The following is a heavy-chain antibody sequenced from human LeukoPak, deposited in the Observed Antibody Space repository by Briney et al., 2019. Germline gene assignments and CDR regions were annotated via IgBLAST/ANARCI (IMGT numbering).Heavy chain of an antibody. CDR1: GFTFDDYA. D-gene: IGHD1-26*01. Sequence: PGGSLRLSCAASGFTFDDYAMHWVRQAPGKGLEWVSGISWNSGSIGYADSVKGRFTISRDNSKNTLYLQMNSLRAEDTAVYYCARDPHYRGYFDYWGQGTLVTVSS. V-gene: IGHV3-9*01. CDR2: ISWNSGSI. J-gene: IGHJ4*02. CDR3: ARDPHYRGYFDY.